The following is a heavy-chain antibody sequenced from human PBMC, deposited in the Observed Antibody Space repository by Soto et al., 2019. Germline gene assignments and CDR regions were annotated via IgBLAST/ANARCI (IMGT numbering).Heavy chain of an antibody. CDR3: ARAGGLGAVAADY. CDR1: GGSISSGGYS. D-gene: IGHD6-19*01. Sequence: QLQLQESGSGLVKPSQTLSLTCAVSGGSISSGGYSWSWIRQPPGKGLEWIGYIDHSGSTYYNPSLKRRVTISVDRYKNQFSLKLSSVTAADTAVYYCARAGGLGAVAADYWGQGTLVTVSS. J-gene: IGHJ4*02. V-gene: IGHV4-30-2*01. CDR2: IDHSGST.